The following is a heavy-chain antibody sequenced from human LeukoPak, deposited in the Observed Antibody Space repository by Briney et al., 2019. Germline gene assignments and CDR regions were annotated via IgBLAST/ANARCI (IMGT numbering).Heavy chain of an antibody. CDR1: GFTFSSYG. CDR3: AKDGTRSPDGYNYSDY. D-gene: IGHD5-24*01. J-gene: IGHJ4*02. Sequence: GGSLRLSCAASGFTFSSYGMHWVRQAPGKGLEWVAVISYDGSNKYYADSVKGRFTISRDNSKNTLYLQMNSLRAEDTAVYYCAKDGTRSPDGYNYSDYWAREPWSPSPQ. V-gene: IGHV3-30*18. CDR2: ISYDGSNK.